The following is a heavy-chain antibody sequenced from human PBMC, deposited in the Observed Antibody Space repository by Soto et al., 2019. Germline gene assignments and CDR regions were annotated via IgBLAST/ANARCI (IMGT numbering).Heavy chain of an antibody. CDR2: IIPIPGTA. D-gene: IGHD2-2*01. J-gene: IGHJ6*02. CDR1: GGTFGSYA. Sequence: QVQLVQSGAEVKKPGSSVKVSCTASGGTFGSYAISWVRQAPGQGLEWMGGIIPIPGTANYAQKFQGRVTIAADESTSTAYMELSSLRSEDTGVYYCARSQGSSTSLEIYYYYYYGMDVWCHGTTVTVS. CDR3: ARSQGSSTSLEIYYYYYYGMDV. V-gene: IGHV1-69*01.